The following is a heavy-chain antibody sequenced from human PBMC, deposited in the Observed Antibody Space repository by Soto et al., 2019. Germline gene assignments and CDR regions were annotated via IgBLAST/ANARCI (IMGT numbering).Heavy chain of an antibody. V-gene: IGHV1-2*02. J-gene: IGHJ4*02. CDR2: ISPNTGNT. D-gene: IGHD2-15*01. CDR3: ARAGSYCSGGSCSFAY. CDR1: GYTFSGHF. Sequence: ASVKVSCKTSGYTFSGHFLQWVRQAPGAGPEWMGWISPNTGNTKYGQKFEGRVTMTRDMSISTAYMELTRLTVDDTAVYFCARAGSYCSGGSCSFAYWGQGSLVTVSS.